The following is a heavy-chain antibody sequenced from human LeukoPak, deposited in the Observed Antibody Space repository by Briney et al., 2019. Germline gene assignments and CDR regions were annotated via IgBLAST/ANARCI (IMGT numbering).Heavy chain of an antibody. CDR3: ARIHTSFDAFDI. V-gene: IGHV4-59*01. J-gene: IGHJ3*02. CDR1: GGPISSYY. Sequence: SETLSLTCTVSGGPISSYYWSWIRQPPGKGLEWIGYIYYSGSTNYNPSLKSRVTISVDTSKNQFSLKLSSVTAADTAVYYCARIHTSFDAFDIWGQGTMVTVSS. CDR2: IYYSGST. D-gene: IGHD2-2*01.